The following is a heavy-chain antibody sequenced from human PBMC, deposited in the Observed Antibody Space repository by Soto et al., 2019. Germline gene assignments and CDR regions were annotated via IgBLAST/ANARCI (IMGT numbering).Heavy chain of an antibody. CDR1: GFTFSNYW. CDR2: IDSDGSRI. D-gene: IGHD2-15*01. J-gene: IGHJ4*02. Sequence: EVQLVESGGGLVQPGESLRLSCAASGFTFSNYWMHWVRQAPGKGLVWVSRIDSDGSRITYADFVMGRFTISRDNAKNTVYLHMNSLTAEDTAVYYCVRTSLVVAVATREDFWGQGTLVTVSS. V-gene: IGHV3-74*01. CDR3: VRTSLVVAVATREDF.